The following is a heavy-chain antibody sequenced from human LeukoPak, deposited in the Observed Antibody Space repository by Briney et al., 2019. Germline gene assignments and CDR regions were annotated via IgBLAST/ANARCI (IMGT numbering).Heavy chain of an antibody. CDR2: ISWNSGSI. Sequence: PGRSLRLSRAASGFTFDDYAMHWVRQAPGKGLEWVSGISWNSGSIGYADSVKGRFTISRDNAKNSLYLQMNSLRAEDTALYYCAKGGVGSWQIDYWGQGTLVTVSS. V-gene: IGHV3-9*01. D-gene: IGHD6-13*01. J-gene: IGHJ4*02. CDR3: AKGGVGSWQIDY. CDR1: GFTFDDYA.